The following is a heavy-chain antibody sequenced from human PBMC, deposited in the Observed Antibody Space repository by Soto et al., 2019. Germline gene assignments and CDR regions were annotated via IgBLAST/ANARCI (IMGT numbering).Heavy chain of an antibody. CDR2: IYYSGST. Sequence: PSETLSLTCTVSGGSISSYYWSWIRQPPGKGLEWIGYIYYSGSTNYNPSLKSRVTISVDTSKNQFSLKLSSVTAADTAVYYCARMVVVVVADYSYCMDVWGQGTSVTVS. CDR1: GGSISSYY. CDR3: ARMVVVVVADYSYCMDV. J-gene: IGHJ6*02. D-gene: IGHD2-15*01. V-gene: IGHV4-59*01.